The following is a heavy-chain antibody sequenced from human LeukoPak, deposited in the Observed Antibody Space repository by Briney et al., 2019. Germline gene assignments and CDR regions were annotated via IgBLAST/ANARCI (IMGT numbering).Heavy chain of an antibody. D-gene: IGHD6-19*01. Sequence: SETLSLTCTVSGGSVTSSSYYWAWSRQPPGKGLEWIGSIYYSGSTSYNPSLKSRVTISVDTSKSQFSLKLTFVTAADTAVYYCARQPEGAVAGPVDYWGQGTLVTVSS. CDR3: ARQPEGAVAGPVDY. CDR2: IYYSGST. CDR1: GGSVTSSSYY. J-gene: IGHJ4*02. V-gene: IGHV4-39*01.